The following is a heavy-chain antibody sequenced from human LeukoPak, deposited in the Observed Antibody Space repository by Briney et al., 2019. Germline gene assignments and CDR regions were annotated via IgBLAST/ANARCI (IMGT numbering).Heavy chain of an antibody. V-gene: IGHV1-2*06. Sequence: ASVKVSCKTSGYTFTNYYIHWVRQAPGQALELMGRIDPNTGGTKSAKNFQGRVTMTRDTSISTAYMALSGLRSDDTAVYYCASLYDIVGTTVDYWGQGTLVTVSS. CDR2: IDPNTGGT. J-gene: IGHJ4*02. CDR3: ASLYDIVGTTVDY. CDR1: GYTFTNYY. D-gene: IGHD1-26*01.